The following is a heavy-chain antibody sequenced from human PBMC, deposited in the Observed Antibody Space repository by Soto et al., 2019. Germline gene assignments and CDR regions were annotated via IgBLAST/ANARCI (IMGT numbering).Heavy chain of an antibody. J-gene: IGHJ5*02. CDR1: GYTFTGYY. CDR2: INPNSGGT. V-gene: IGHV1-2*02. D-gene: IGHD6-13*01. CDR3: ARELAAAPTNWFDP. Sequence: ASMKVSCKASGYTFTGYYMHWVRQAPGQGLEWMGWINPNSGGTNYAQKFQGRVTMTRDTSISTAYMELSRLRSDDTAVYYCARELAAAPTNWFDPWGQGTLVTVSS.